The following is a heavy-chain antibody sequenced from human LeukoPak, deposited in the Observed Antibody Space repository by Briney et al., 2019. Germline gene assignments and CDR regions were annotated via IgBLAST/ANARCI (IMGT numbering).Heavy chain of an antibody. V-gene: IGHV4-34*01. D-gene: IGHD3-10*01. Sequence: SETLSLTCAVYGGSFSGYYWSWIRQPPGKGLEWIGEINHSGSTNYNPSLKSRVTISVDTSKNQFSLKLSSVTAADTAVYYCARWGGYYYGSGSKLAAPGYYYYGMDVWGQGTTVTVPS. J-gene: IGHJ6*02. CDR3: ARWGGYYYGSGSKLAAPGYYYYGMDV. CDR2: INHSGST. CDR1: GGSFSGYY.